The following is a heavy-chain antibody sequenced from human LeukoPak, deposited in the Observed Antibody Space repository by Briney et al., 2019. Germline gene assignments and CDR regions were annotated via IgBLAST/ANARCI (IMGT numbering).Heavy chain of an antibody. CDR1: GFTLSQSA. Sequence: GGSLRLSCAASGFTLSQSAMSWVRQAPGKGLEWVSNISGGDISTYYADSVKGRFTISRDNSKNNLYLQMNSLRVDDTAVYYCAKSGYNRFDYWGQGTLVTVSS. D-gene: IGHD5-24*01. J-gene: IGHJ4*02. CDR3: AKSGYNRFDY. CDR2: ISGGDIST. V-gene: IGHV3-23*01.